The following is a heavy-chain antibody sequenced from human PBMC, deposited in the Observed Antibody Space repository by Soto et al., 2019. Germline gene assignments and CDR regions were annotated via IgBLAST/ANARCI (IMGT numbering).Heavy chain of an antibody. V-gene: IGHV4-39*01. CDR3: ASNIAARGKNY. Sequence: SETLSLTCTVSGGSISSSSYYWGWIRQPPGKGLEWIGSIYYSGSTYYNPSLKSRVTISVDTSKNQFSLKLSSVTAADTAVYYCASNIAARGKNYWGQGTLVTVSS. D-gene: IGHD6-13*01. J-gene: IGHJ4*02. CDR2: IYYSGST. CDR1: GGSISSSSYY.